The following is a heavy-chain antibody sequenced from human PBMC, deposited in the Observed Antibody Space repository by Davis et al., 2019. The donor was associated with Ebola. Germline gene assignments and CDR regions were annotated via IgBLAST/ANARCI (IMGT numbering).Heavy chain of an antibody. CDR1: EKTFTPYT. J-gene: IGHJ5*02. V-gene: IGHV1-69*13. Sequence: SVKVSCKTSEKTFTPYTINWVRQAPGQGLEWMGGIIPVFSAPIYAQKFRGRLTITADQSTNTVYMELSSLTSGDTAVYYCARNDTVSKWFDPWGQGTLVTVSS. CDR2: IIPVFSAP. CDR3: ARNDTVSKWFDP. D-gene: IGHD4-17*01.